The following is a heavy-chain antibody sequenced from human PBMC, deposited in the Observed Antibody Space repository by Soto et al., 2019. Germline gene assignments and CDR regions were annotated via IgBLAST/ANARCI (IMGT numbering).Heavy chain of an antibody. V-gene: IGHV4-31*03. CDR3: ARVPSVPGEKMAHSMYYFDY. CDR2: VYYSGST. Sequence: SETLSLTCTVSGGSISSGGYCWSWIGQHPGKGLEWNGYVYYSGSTYYNPSLKSRVTISVDTYKNQFSLKMSPVTAADTAVYYCARVPSVPGEKMAHSMYYFDYWGQGTLVTVSS. J-gene: IGHJ4*02. D-gene: IGHD2-2*01. CDR1: GGSISSGGYC.